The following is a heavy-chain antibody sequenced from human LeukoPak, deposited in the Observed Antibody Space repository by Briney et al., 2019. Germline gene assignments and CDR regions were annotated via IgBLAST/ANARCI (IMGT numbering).Heavy chain of an antibody. CDR3: VRDLDQNDFWSGYWPDAADS. V-gene: IGHV3-33*01. D-gene: IGHD3-3*01. J-gene: IGHJ3*02. CDR1: GFDFSTYG. Sequence: PGGSLRLSCAASGFDFSTYGMHWVRQAPGKGLEWVALMWYDGSNEYYGDSVKGRFIISRDNSRNTLYLQMSSLRVGDTAVYYCVRDLDQNDFWSGYWPDAADSWGQGTMVFVSS. CDR2: MWYDGSNE.